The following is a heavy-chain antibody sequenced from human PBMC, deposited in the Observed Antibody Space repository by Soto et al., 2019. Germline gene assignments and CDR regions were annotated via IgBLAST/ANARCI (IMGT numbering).Heavy chain of an antibody. CDR2: IWYDGSNK. J-gene: IGHJ3*02. V-gene: IGHV3-33*01. CDR1: GFTFSSYG. Sequence: QVQLVESGGGVVQPGRSLRLSCAASGFTFSSYGMHWVRQAPGKGLEWVAVIWYDGSNKYYADSVKGRFTISRDNSKNTLYLQMNSLRAEDTAVYYCARELNSGYDNDAFDIWGQGTMVTVSS. D-gene: IGHD5-12*01. CDR3: ARELNSGYDNDAFDI.